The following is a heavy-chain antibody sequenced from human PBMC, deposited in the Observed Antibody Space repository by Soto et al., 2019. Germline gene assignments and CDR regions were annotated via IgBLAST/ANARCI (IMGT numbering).Heavy chain of an antibody. D-gene: IGHD3-3*01. CDR2: IYYSGST. J-gene: IGHJ5*02. CDR3: ARLVRFFNWFDP. V-gene: IGHV4-30-4*01. CDR1: GGSISSGDYY. Sequence: SETLSLTCTVSGGSISSGDYYWSWIRQPPGKGLEWIGYIYYSGSTYYNPSLKSRVTISVDTSKNQFSLKLTSVTAADTALYYCARLVRFFNWFDPWGQGSLVTVSS.